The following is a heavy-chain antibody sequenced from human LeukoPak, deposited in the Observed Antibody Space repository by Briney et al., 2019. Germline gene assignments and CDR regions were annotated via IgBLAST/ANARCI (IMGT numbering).Heavy chain of an antibody. CDR3: ARVSGSRRLFDY. Sequence: SSETLSLTCTVSGGSISSSSYYWGWIRQPPGKGLEWIGSIYYSGSTYYNPSLKRRVTISVDTSKNQFSLKLSSVTAADTAVYYCARVSGSRRLFDYWGQGTLVTVSS. CDR1: GGSISSSSYY. CDR2: IYYSGST. J-gene: IGHJ4*02. D-gene: IGHD6-13*01. V-gene: IGHV4-39*07.